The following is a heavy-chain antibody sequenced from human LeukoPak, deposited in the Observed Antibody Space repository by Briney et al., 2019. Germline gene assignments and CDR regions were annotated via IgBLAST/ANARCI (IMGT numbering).Heavy chain of an antibody. D-gene: IGHD3-3*01. Sequence: GGSLRLSCAASGFTFSSYDMNWVRQAPGKGLEWVSYISSSGSSIYYADSVKGRFTISRDNAKNSLCLQMNSLRVEDTAVYYCARPPSITNPYYGLDVWGQGTTVTVSS. CDR2: ISSSGSSI. J-gene: IGHJ6*02. CDR3: ARPPSITNPYYGLDV. CDR1: GFTFSSYD. V-gene: IGHV3-48*03.